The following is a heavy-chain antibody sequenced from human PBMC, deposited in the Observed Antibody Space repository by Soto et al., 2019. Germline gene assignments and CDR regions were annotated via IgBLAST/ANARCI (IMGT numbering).Heavy chain of an antibody. V-gene: IGHV5-10-1*01. CDR1: GYSFTSYW. CDR3: ASAAVTGTAGLDF. Sequence: GESLKISCQGSGYSFTSYWITWVRQMPGKGLESMGSVAPSDSYATYAPSFQGHVTISADKSISTAYLQWSRLEASDTAVYYCASAAVTGTAGLDFWGQGTQVTVSS. CDR2: VAPSDSYA. D-gene: IGHD6-19*01. J-gene: IGHJ4*02.